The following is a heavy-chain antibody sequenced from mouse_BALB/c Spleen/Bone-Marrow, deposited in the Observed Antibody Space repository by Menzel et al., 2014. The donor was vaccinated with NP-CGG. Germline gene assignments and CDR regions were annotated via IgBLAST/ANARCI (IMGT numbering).Heavy chain of an antibody. Sequence: EVQLQQSGAELVEPGASVKLSCTASGFNIXDTYIHWVKQRPEQGLEWIGRIDPANGNTKYDPKFQGKATITADTSSNAAFLQLSSLTSEDTAVYYCARRLRSAMDYWGQGTLVTVSS. CDR2: IDPANGNT. J-gene: IGHJ4*01. CDR3: ARRLRSAMDY. CDR1: GFNIXDTY. V-gene: IGHV14-3*02. D-gene: IGHD1-1*01.